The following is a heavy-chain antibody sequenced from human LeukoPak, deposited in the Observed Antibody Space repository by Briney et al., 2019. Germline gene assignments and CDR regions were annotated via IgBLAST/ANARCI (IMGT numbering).Heavy chain of an antibody. CDR2: INHSGST. CDR3: ARRSRPDYYGSGSYYRWFDP. Sequence: SETLSLTCAVYGGSFSGYYWSWIRQPPGKGLEWIGEINHSGSTNYNPSLKSRVTISVDTSKNQFSLKLSSVTAADTAVYYCARRSRPDYYGSGSYYRWFDPWGQGTLVTVSS. J-gene: IGHJ5*02. V-gene: IGHV4-34*01. D-gene: IGHD3-10*01. CDR1: GGSFSGYY.